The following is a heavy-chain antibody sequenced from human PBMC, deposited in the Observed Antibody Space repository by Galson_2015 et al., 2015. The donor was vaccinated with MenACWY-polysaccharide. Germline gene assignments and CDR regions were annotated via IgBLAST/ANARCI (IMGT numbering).Heavy chain of an antibody. CDR3: VRDRGVMDV. J-gene: IGHJ4*02. CDR1: GATINDYL. V-gene: IGHV4-4*07. CDR2: ISTSGGT. Sequence: SETLSLTCTVSGATINDYLWSWVRQPAEKGLEWIGRISTSGGTNYNPSLKSRVTMSVDTSKNQLSLNLNSVTAADTAVYYCVRDRGVMDVWGQGTLVTVSS. D-gene: IGHD3-10*01.